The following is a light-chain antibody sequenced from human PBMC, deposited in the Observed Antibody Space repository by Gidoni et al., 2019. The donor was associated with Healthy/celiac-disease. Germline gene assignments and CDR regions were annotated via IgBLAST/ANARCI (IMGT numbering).Light chain of an antibody. J-gene: IGKJ4*01. CDR3: QQSYSTPLT. Sequence: DIRMTQSPSSLSASVGDRVTITCRASQSISSYLNWYQQKPGKAPKLLIYAASSLQSGVPSRFSGSGSGTDFTLTISSLQPEDFATYYCQQSYSTPLTFGGXTKVEI. V-gene: IGKV1-39*01. CDR1: QSISSY. CDR2: AAS.